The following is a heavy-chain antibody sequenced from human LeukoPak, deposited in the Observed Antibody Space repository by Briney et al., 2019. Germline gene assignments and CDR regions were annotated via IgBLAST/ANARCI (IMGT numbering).Heavy chain of an antibody. CDR1: GFTFSTYV. D-gene: IGHD7-27*01. CDR2: ISGSGGTT. CDR3: AKENWALVY. J-gene: IGHJ4*01. V-gene: IGHV3-23*01. Sequence: PGGSLRLSCAASGFTFSTYVMTWVRQAPGKGLEWVSEISGSGGTTYYADSVKGRFTISRDNSKNTVSLQMNSLRAEDTAVYYCAKENWALVYWGQEPWSPSPQ.